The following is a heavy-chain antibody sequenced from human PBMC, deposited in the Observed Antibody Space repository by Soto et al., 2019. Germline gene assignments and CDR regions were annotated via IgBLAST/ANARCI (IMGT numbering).Heavy chain of an antibody. Sequence: PSETLSLTCSVSGADINTYSWTWIRQPAGKGLEWIGRIYTSASINYNPSLKGRVTLSVDTSTNQVSLRLASVTAADTAMYYCARYSGYDPNRAMPGGYYFDYWDLGTLVTVSS. D-gene: IGHD5-12*01. V-gene: IGHV4-4*07. CDR2: IYTSASI. CDR3: ARYSGYDPNRAMPGGYYFDY. J-gene: IGHJ4*02. CDR1: GADINTYS.